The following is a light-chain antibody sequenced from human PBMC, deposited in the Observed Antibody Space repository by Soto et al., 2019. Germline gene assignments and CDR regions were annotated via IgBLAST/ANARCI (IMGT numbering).Light chain of an antibody. CDR2: AAS. CDR1: QSISSY. V-gene: IGKV1-39*01. CDR3: QQSYRTLFT. Sequence: DIQMTQSPSSLSASVGDRVTITCRASQSISSYLNWYQQKPGKAPKLLIYAASSLQSGVPSRFSGSGSGTDFTRTISSLQPEDCATYYCQQSYRTLFTFGPGTKVDIK. J-gene: IGKJ3*01.